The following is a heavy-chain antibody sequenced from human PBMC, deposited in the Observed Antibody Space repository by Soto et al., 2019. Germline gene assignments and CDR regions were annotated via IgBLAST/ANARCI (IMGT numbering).Heavy chain of an antibody. CDR3: ARVDHRGYFAILTDY. CDR2: IYDSVNT. CDR1: GDSLSSGGHY. D-gene: IGHD3-9*01. J-gene: IGHJ4*02. V-gene: IGHV4-31*03. Sequence: SETLSLTCTVSGDSLSSGGHYWSWIRQHPGKGLEWIGHIYDSVNTYYSPSLRSRVTISADMSKNQFSLNLRSVTAADTAVYYCARVDHRGYFAILTDYWGQGTRVTVSS.